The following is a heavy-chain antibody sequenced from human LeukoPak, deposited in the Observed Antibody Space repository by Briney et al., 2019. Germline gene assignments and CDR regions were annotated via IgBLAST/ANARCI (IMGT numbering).Heavy chain of an antibody. V-gene: IGHV3-21*01. J-gene: IGHJ4*02. CDR3: ARDSKGYSYGYGGDY. Sequence: GGSLRLSCAASEFTFSSYSMNWVRQAPGKGLEWVSSISSSSSYIYYADSVKGRFTISRDNAKNSLYLQMNSLRAEDTAVYYCARDSKGYSYGYGGDYWGQGTLVTVSS. CDR2: ISSSSSYI. D-gene: IGHD5-18*01. CDR1: EFTFSSYS.